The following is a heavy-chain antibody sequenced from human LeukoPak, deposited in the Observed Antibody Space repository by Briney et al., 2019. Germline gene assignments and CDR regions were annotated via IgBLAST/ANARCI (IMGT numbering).Heavy chain of an antibody. D-gene: IGHD3-10*01. CDR3: VRASGSFDY. J-gene: IGHJ4*02. CDR2: IYSGGST. Sequence: PGGSLRLSCAASGFTVSSNYMSWVRQAPGKGLEWVSVIYSGGSTYYADSVKGRFTISRHNSRKTLYLQMNSLRAEDTAVYYCVRASGSFDYWGQGTLVTVSS. CDR1: GFTVSSNY. V-gene: IGHV3-53*01.